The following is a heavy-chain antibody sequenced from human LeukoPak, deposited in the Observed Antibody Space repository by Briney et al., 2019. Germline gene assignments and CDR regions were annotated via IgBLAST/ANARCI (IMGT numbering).Heavy chain of an antibody. CDR1: GFTFSSYA. J-gene: IGHJ4*02. CDR3: ARDSSGSRAFDY. D-gene: IGHD1-26*01. CDR2: ISYDGSNK. Sequence: GGSLRLSCAASGFTFSSYAMHWVRQAPGKGLEWVAVISYDGSNKYYADSVKGRFTISRDNSKITLYLQMNSLRAEDTAVYYCARDSSGSRAFDYWGQGTLVTVSS. V-gene: IGHV3-30-3*01.